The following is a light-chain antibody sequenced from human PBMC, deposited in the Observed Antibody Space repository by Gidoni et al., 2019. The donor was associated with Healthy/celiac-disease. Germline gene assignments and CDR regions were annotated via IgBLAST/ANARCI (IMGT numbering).Light chain of an antibody. CDR1: QSVSSY. CDR3: QQRSNWLLT. Sequence: EIALTQSPATLSLSPGERATLSCRASQSVSSYLAWYQQKPGQAPRLLIHDASNRATGIPARFSGSGSGTDFTLTISSLEPEDFAVYYCQQRSNWLLTFGGGTKVEIK. CDR2: DAS. J-gene: IGKJ4*01. V-gene: IGKV3-11*01.